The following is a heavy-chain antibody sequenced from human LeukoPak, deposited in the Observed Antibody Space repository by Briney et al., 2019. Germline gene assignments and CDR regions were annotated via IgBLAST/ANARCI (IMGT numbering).Heavy chain of an antibody. D-gene: IGHD3-10*01. CDR3: ASLIWFGEDLDPYYFDY. J-gene: IGHJ4*02. CDR1: GFTFISYT. CDR2: ISHDGSFR. V-gene: IGHV3-30*04. Sequence: GGSLRLSCEASGFTFISYTMHWFRQAPGKGLEWVAVISHDGSFRYYADSVKGRFTISRDNSKHTLYLQMNNLGTEDTAVYYCASLIWFGEDLDPYYFDYWGQGTLVTVSS.